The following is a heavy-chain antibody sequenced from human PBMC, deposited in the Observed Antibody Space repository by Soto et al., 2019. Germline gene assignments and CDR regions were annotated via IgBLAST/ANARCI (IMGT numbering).Heavy chain of an antibody. J-gene: IGHJ5*02. CDR3: AKDAVACNGEWYWFDP. D-gene: IGHD3-10*01. CDR1: GFSFRNYA. Sequence: EVQLLESWGGLVQPGGSVRLCCAASGFSFRNYAMSWVRQAPGKGLEWVSAIHGSGRSAYYADAVKGRFNASRDDSKNTLYLQLSSLRVDDTALYYCAKDAVACNGEWYWFDPWGQGTLVTVSS. CDR2: IHGSGRSA. V-gene: IGHV3-23*01.